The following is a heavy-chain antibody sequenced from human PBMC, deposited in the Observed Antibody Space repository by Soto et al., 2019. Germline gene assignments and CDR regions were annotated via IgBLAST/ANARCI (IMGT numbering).Heavy chain of an antibody. CDR2: INPHGGST. D-gene: IGHD1-26*01. CDR3: ARSSGGNFGIIIEGTNWFAP. V-gene: IGHV1-46*01. Sequence: GXSVKASCRAPGDTFTSYYINWVRQAPGQGLEWMGVINPHGGSTAYAQKFEGRVTLTRDTSASTVYMEVSSLTSEDTAMYYCARSSGGNFGIIIEGTNWFAPWGQGTLVTVSS. CDR1: GDTFTSYY. J-gene: IGHJ5*02.